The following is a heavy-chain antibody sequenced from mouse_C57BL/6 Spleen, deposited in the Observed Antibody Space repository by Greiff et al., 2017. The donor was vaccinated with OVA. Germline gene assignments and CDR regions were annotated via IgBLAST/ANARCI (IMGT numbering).Heavy chain of an antibody. CDR2: IYPGGGYT. Sequence: VQLQESGAELVRPGTSVKMSCKASGYTFTNYWIGWAKQRPGHGLEWIGDIYPGGGYTNYNEKFKGKATLTADKSSSTAYMQFSSLTSEDSAIYYCARSYYGSSYFDVWGTGTTVTVSS. D-gene: IGHD1-1*01. V-gene: IGHV1-63*01. J-gene: IGHJ1*03. CDR3: ARSYYGSSYFDV. CDR1: GYTFTNYW.